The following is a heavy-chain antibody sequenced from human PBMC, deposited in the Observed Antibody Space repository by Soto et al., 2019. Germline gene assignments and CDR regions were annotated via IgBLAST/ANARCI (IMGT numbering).Heavy chain of an antibody. CDR1: GGSISSYY. J-gene: IGHJ4*02. D-gene: IGHD5-12*01. CDR3: ARLVEYSGHSFIDY. Sequence: KASETLSLTCTVSGGSISSYYWSWIRQPPGKGLEWIGYIYYSGSTNYNPSLKSRVTISVDTSKNQFSLKLSSVTAADTAVYYCARLVEYSGHSFIDYWGQGTLVTVSS. CDR2: IYYSGST. V-gene: IGHV4-59*08.